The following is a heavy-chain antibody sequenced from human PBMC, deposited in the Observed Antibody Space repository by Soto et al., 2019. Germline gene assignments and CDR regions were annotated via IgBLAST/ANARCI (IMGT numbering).Heavy chain of an antibody. CDR2: IYYSGST. CDR3: AREDSSGYKFFVY. V-gene: IGHV4-59*01. J-gene: IGHJ4*02. D-gene: IGHD3-22*01. Sequence: PSXTLSLTCTVSAGSTTGYYWSWIAQPPGKGLEWIGYIYYSGSTSYNPSLRSRLTISVDTSKNQFSLRLTSVTAADTAVYYCAREDSSGYKFFVYWGQGTLVTVS. CDR1: AGSTTGYY.